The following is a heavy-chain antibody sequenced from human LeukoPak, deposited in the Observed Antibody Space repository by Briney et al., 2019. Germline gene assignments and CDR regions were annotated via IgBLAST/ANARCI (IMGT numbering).Heavy chain of an antibody. CDR2: ISAYNGNT. V-gene: IGHV1-18*01. CDR3: ARGKTSVTTYYYYGMDV. Sequence: ASVKVSCKASGYTFSSYDINWVRQAPGQGLEWMGWISAYNGNTNYAQKFQGRVTMTTDSSTTTAYMELRSLRSDDTAVYYCARGKTSVTTYYYYGMDVWGQGTTVTVSS. D-gene: IGHD4-17*01. CDR1: GYTFSSYD. J-gene: IGHJ6*02.